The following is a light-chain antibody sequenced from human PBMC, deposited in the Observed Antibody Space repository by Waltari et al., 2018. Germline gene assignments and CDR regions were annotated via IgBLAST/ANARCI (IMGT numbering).Light chain of an antibody. V-gene: IGLV1-44*01. CDR3: AAWDDSLSNWV. CDR2: TNN. Sequence: QSVVTQPPSASGTPGQRVTISCSGRSSTLGTNTLNWYQQFPGTAPRLLIYTNNQRPSGVPDRFSGSKSGTSASLAISGLQSEDEADYYCAAWDDSLSNWVFGGGTKVTVL. CDR1: SSTLGTNT. J-gene: IGLJ3*02.